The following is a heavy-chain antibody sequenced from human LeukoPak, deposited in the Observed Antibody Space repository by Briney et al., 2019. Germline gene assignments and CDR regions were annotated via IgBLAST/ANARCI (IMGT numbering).Heavy chain of an antibody. CDR3: AAEIFRSSWSGRNWFDP. V-gene: IGHV1-24*01. CDR2: FDPEDGET. J-gene: IGHJ5*02. Sequence: GASVKVSCKVSGYTLTELSMHWVRQAPGKGLEWMGGFDPEDGETIYAQKFQGRVTMTEDTSTDTAYMELSSLRSEDTAAYYCAAEIFRSSWSGRNWFDPWGQGTLVTVSS. D-gene: IGHD6-13*01. CDR1: GYTLTELS.